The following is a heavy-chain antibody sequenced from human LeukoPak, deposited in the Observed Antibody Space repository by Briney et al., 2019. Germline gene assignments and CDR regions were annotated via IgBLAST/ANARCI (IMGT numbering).Heavy chain of an antibody. J-gene: IGHJ4*02. Sequence: SVKVSCKASGDTFSNYAISWVRQAPGQGLEWVGRIIPSLGTPNYAQKFQGRVTITADRSTTTAYMELSSLRFEDTAVYYCARAGSSRFSVPYYFNYWGQGAPVTVSS. D-gene: IGHD6-13*01. CDR3: ARAGSSRFSVPYYFNY. V-gene: IGHV1-69*04. CDR2: IIPSLGTP. CDR1: GDTFSNYA.